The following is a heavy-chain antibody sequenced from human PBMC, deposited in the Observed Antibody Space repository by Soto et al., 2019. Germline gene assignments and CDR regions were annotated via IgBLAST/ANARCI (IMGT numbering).Heavy chain of an antibody. Sequence: EVQLVESGGGLVQPGGSLRLSCAASAFTFRNYWMRWVRQAPGTGLECVAKIKEDGSEKYYVDSVKGRFTISRDNAKNSVYLQRNSLTVEDTAMYYCARASSSTSGAIDYWGQGTLVTVSS. CDR1: AFTFRNYW. CDR2: IKEDGSEK. CDR3: ARASSSTSGAIDY. J-gene: IGHJ4*02. V-gene: IGHV3-7*04. D-gene: IGHD2-2*01.